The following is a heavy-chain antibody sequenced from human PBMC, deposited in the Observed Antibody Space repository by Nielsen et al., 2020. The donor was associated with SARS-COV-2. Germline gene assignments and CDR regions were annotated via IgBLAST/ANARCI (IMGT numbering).Heavy chain of an antibody. V-gene: IGHV3-30*18. Sequence: GESLKFSCAASGFTFSTYGMHWVRQAPGKGLEWVAAISYDGSNKYYVDSVKGRFTISRDNSKNTLYLQMSSLREEDTAVYYCAKDWTAIVVVPSGGVDYWGQGTLVTVSS. CDR1: GFTFSTYG. J-gene: IGHJ4*02. CDR3: AKDWTAIVVVPSGGVDY. D-gene: IGHD2-15*01. CDR2: ISYDGSNK.